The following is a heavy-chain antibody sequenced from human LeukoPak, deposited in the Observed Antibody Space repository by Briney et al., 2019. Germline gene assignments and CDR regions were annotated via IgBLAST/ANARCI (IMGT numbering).Heavy chain of an antibody. CDR2: VNRDGSET. J-gene: IGHJ3*02. CDR3: ATAYQSSSDAFDI. V-gene: IGHV3-7*01. Sequence: PGGSLRLSCAASGFALSSHWMTWVRQVPGRGPEWVANVNRDGSETYYLDSVKGRFTISKDNAKNSLYLQMNSLRAEDTAVYYCATAYQSSSDAFDIWGQGAMVTVSS. CDR1: GFALSSHW. D-gene: IGHD3-22*01.